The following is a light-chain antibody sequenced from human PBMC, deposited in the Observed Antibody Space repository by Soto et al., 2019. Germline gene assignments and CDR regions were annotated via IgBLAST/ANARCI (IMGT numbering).Light chain of an antibody. CDR2: DNN. CDR1: SSNIRNNY. J-gene: IGLJ3*02. V-gene: IGLV1-51*01. CDR3: GTWDSSLSAGV. Sequence: QSVLTQPPPVSAAPGQKVTISCSGSSSNIRNNYVSWYQQLPGTAPKLLIYDNNKRPSGIPDRFSGSKSGTSATLGITGLQTGDEADYYCGTWDSSLSAGVFGGGTQLTVL.